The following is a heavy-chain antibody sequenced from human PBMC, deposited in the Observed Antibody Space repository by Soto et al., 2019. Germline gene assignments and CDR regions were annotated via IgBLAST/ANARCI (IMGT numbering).Heavy chain of an antibody. D-gene: IGHD1-26*01. Sequence: QVQLVESGGGVVQPGRSLRLSCVDSGFIFSSHAMHWVRQAPGKGLEWVAIISYDGSNAYYADSVKGRFTVSRDNSKNTVYLQMNSLKVEDNDMYYCARDRYRVGASSRGYWYCDLWGRGNLVSVSS. CDR1: GFIFSSHA. V-gene: IGHV3-30-3*01. J-gene: IGHJ2*01. CDR2: ISYDGSNA. CDR3: ARDRYRVGASSRGYWYCDL.